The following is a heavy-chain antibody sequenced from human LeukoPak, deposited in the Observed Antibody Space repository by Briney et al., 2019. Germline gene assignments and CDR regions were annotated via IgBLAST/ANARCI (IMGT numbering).Heavy chain of an antibody. J-gene: IGHJ4*02. CDR3: AKGLWVRGVQTPHFDY. V-gene: IGHV3-23*01. D-gene: IGHD3-10*01. CDR1: GFTFSSYA. CDR2: ISGSGGST. Sequence: PGGSLRLSCAASGFTFSSYAMSWVRQAPGKGLEWVSAISGSGGSTYYADSVKGRFTISGDNSKNTLYLQMNSLRAEDTAVYYCAKGLWVRGVQTPHFDYWGQGTLVTVSS.